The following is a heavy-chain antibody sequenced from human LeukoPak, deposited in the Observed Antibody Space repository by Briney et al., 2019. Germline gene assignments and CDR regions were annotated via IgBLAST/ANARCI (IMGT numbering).Heavy chain of an antibody. J-gene: IGHJ4*02. Sequence: PGGSLRLSCAASGFAFSSYSMNWVRQAPGKGLEWVSSISSRSRFKYYADSVKGRFTISRHNPKNSLYLQMTSLNAEHTPVYYCASEYQQPLDYWGQGALVTVSS. CDR3: ASEYQQPLDY. CDR1: GFAFSSYS. CDR2: ISSRSRFK. V-gene: IGHV3-21*01. D-gene: IGHD2-2*01.